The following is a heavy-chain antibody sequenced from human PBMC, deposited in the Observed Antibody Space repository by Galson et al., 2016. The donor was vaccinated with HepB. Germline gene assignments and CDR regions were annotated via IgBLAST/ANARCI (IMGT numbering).Heavy chain of an antibody. J-gene: IGHJ6*02. CDR1: GFTFSSYR. V-gene: IGHV3-48*02. CDR3: ARDREGTTVYNYGMDV. D-gene: IGHD4-17*01. Sequence: SLRLSCAASGFTFSSYRMNWVRQAPGKGLEWLPYISSSSSTIYYADSVKGRFTISRDNAKNSLYLQMNSLRDEDTAVYYCARDREGTTVYNYGMDVWGQGTTVTVSS. CDR2: ISSSSSTI.